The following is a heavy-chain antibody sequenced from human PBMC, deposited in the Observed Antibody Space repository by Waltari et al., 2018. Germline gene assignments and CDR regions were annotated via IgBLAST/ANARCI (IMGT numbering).Heavy chain of an antibody. J-gene: IGHJ4*02. V-gene: IGHV3-23*03. CDR3: AKDLDEGGYY. D-gene: IGHD1-1*01. Sequence: EVQLLESGGGLVQPGGSLRLSCAASGFTFSSYAMSWFRQAPGKGLEWVSVIYSGGSTYYADAVKGRFTISSDNSKNTLYLQMNSLRAEDTAVYYCAKDLDEGGYYWGQGTLVTVSS. CDR2: IYSGGST. CDR1: GFTFSSYA.